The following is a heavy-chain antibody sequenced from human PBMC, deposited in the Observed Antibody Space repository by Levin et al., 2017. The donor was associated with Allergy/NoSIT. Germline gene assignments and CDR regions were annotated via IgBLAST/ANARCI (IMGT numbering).Heavy chain of an antibody. CDR1: GFTFSSYS. J-gene: IGHJ6*03. D-gene: IGHD6-13*01. V-gene: IGHV3-21*01. CDR3: ARDSGSSWSYYYYYMDV. CDR2: ISSSSSYI. Sequence: PSETLSLTCAASGFTFSSYSMNWVRQAPGKGLEWVSSISSSSSYIYYADSVKGRFTISRDNAKNSLYLQMNSLRAEDTAVYYCARDSGSSWSYYYYYMDVWGKGTTVTVSS.